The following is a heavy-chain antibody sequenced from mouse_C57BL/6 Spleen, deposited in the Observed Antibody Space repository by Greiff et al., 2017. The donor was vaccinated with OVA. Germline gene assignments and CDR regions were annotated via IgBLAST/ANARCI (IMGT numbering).Heavy chain of an antibody. J-gene: IGHJ2*01. CDR1: GYTFTGYW. V-gene: IGHV1-9*01. CDR2: ILPGSGST. CDR3: ARDYSKGYFDY. Sequence: QVQLQQSGAELMKPGASVKLSCKATGYTFTGYWIEWVKQRPGHGLEWIGEILPGSGSTTYNEKFKGKGTFTADTSSNTAYMQLSSLTTEDAAIYYCARDYSKGYFDYWGQGTTLTVSA. D-gene: IGHD2-5*01.